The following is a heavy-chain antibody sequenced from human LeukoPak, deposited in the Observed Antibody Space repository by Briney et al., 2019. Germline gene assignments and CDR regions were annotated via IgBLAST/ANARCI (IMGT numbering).Heavy chain of an antibody. V-gene: IGHV1-69*10. CDR3: ASSRGYPYYYYMDV. Sequence: SLKVSCKASGGTFSDYALNWVRQAPGQGLEWMGVFIPILGTANSTQRFQGRVTITADISTNTVYMELSSLRSEDTAVYYCASSRGYPYYYYMDVWGKGTTVTISS. CDR1: GGTFSDYA. J-gene: IGHJ6*03. D-gene: IGHD5-12*01. CDR2: FIPILGTA.